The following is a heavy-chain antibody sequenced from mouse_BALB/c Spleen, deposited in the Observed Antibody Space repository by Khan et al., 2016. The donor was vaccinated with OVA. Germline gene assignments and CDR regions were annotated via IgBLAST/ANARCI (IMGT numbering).Heavy chain of an antibody. CDR1: GFSLSRYN. D-gene: IGHD2-14*01. Sequence: QVQLKESGPGLVAPSQSLSITCTVSGFSLSRYNVNWVRQPPGKGLEWLGMIWGGGSTDYNSGFKSRLTISKDNSKSQVFLKMNSLQTDDTAMYYCGRAYYRYDGYYAMDYWGQGTSVTVS. CDR2: IWGGGST. V-gene: IGHV2-6-4*01. CDR3: GRAYYRYDGYYAMDY. J-gene: IGHJ4*01.